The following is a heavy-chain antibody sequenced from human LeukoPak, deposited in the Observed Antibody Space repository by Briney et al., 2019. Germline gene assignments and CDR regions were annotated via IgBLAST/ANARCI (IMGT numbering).Heavy chain of an antibody. CDR2: IYYSGST. V-gene: IGHV4-39*07. CDR3: AREGIYGLNWFDP. Sequence: PSETLSLTCTVSGGSISSSSYYWGWIRQPPGKGLEWIGSIYYSGSTYYNPSLKSRVTISVDTSKNQFSLKLSSVTAADTAVYYCAREGIYGLNWFDPWGQGTLVTVSS. J-gene: IGHJ5*02. D-gene: IGHD4-17*01. CDR1: GGSISSSSYY.